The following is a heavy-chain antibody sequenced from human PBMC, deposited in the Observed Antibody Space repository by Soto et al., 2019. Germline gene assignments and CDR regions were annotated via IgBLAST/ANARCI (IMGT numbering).Heavy chain of an antibody. CDR1: GFTFSSYS. CDR3: ARVKDGGNSLLAFDI. V-gene: IGHV3-48*02. CDR2: ISSSSSTI. J-gene: IGHJ3*02. D-gene: IGHD2-21*02. Sequence: GGSLRLSCASSGFTFSSYSMNLVRQAPGKGLEWVSYISSSSSTIYYADSVKGRFTISRDNAKNSLYLQMNSLRDEDTAVYYCARVKDGGNSLLAFDIWGQGTMVTVSS.